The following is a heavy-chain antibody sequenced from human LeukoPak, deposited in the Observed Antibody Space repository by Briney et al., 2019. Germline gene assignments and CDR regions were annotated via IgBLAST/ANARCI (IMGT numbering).Heavy chain of an antibody. V-gene: IGHV4-39*01. CDR2: FHYSGST. Sequence: SETLPLTCTVSGASISTSYYYWAWIRQPPGKGLEWIGNFHYSGSTYYNPSLKSRVAISIDTSKNQFSLRLSSVTAADTAVYYCARQVTFGYVYGYYSDFWGQGALVTVSS. CDR1: GASISTSYYY. J-gene: IGHJ4*02. D-gene: IGHD5-18*01. CDR3: ARQVTFGYVYGYYSDF.